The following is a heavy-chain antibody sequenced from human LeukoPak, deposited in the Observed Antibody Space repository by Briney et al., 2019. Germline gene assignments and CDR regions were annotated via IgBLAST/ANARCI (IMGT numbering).Heavy chain of an antibody. CDR1: GGSISSSSYY. D-gene: IGHD5-24*01. V-gene: IGHV4-39*01. Sequence: PSETLSLTCTVSGGSISSSSYYWGWIRQPPGKGLEWIGSIYYSGSTYYNPSLKSRVTISVDTSKNQFSLKLSSVTAADTAVYYCARHAELENYYYYMDVWGKGTTVTVSS. CDR3: ARHAELENYYYYMDV. CDR2: IYYSGST. J-gene: IGHJ6*03.